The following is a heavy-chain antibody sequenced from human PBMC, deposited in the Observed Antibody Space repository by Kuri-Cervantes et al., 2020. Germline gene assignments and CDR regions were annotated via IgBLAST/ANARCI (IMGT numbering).Heavy chain of an antibody. CDR2: ITPFNGNT. CDR3: ARGSSWYGTSIWYFDL. D-gene: IGHD6-13*01. V-gene: IGHV1-45*02. Sequence: SVKVSCKASGYTFTYRYLHWVRQAPGQALEWMGWITPFNGNTNYAQKFQGRVTITADESTSTAYMELSSLRSEDTAVYYCARGSSWYGTSIWYFDLWGRGTLVTVSS. J-gene: IGHJ2*01. CDR1: GYTFTYRY.